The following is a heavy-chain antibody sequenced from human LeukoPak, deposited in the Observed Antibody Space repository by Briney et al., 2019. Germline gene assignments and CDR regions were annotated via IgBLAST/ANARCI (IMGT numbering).Heavy chain of an antibody. CDR1: GFTFSNYA. CDR3: AKGSGTIFGVVISYYHYYGLDV. Sequence: GGSLRISCAASGFTFSNYAMTWVRQAPGKGLEWVSALSGSGGSAYYADSVKGRFTISRDNSKNTLYLQMNSLRAEDTAVYYCAKGSGTIFGVVISYYHYYGLDVWGQGTTVTVS. D-gene: IGHD3-3*01. V-gene: IGHV3-23*01. J-gene: IGHJ6*02. CDR2: LSGSGGSA.